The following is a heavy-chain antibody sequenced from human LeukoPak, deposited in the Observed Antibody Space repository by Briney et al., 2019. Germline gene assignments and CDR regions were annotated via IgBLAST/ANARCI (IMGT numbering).Heavy chain of an antibody. J-gene: IGHJ5*02. Sequence: GGSLRLSCAASGLTFSSYWMSWVRQAPGKGLEWVANIKQDGSEKYYVDSVKGRFTISRDNAKNSLYLQMNGLRAEDTAVYYCARGGDIVVVLAAIRHNFYDPWGQGTLVTVSS. CDR3: ARGGDIVVVLAAIRHNFYDP. D-gene: IGHD2-2*01. CDR1: GLTFSSYW. CDR2: IKQDGSEK. V-gene: IGHV3-7*01.